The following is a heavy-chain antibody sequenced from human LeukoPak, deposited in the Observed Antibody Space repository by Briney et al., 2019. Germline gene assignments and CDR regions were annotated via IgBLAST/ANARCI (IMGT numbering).Heavy chain of an antibody. CDR3: AREGDDYVWGSYRHPLLN. V-gene: IGHV1-18*04. Sequence: ASVKVSCKASGYTFTGYYMHWVRQAPGQGLEWMGWISAYNGNTNYAQKLQGRVTMTTDTSTSTAYMELRSLRSDDTAVYYCAREGDDYVWGSYRHPLLNWGQGTLVTVSS. J-gene: IGHJ4*02. CDR2: ISAYNGNT. D-gene: IGHD3-16*02. CDR1: GYTFTGYY.